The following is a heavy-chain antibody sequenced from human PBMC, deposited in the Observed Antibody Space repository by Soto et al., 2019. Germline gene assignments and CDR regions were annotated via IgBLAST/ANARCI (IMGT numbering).Heavy chain of an antibody. CDR2: ISYDGSNK. Sequence: QAHLVESGGAVVQPGKSLRLSCAASGFTFNTYGMYWVRQAPGKGLEWVAAISYDGSNKYHADSVKGRFTISRDNSKNTLYLQMNSLRVEDTAVYYCAKDIVRYTYGACDYWGQGALVTVSS. CDR1: GFTFNTYG. J-gene: IGHJ4*02. D-gene: IGHD5-18*01. V-gene: IGHV3-30*18. CDR3: AKDIVRYTYGACDY.